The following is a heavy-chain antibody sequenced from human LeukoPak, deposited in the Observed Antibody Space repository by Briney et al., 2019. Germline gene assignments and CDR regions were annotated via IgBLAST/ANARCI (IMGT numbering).Heavy chain of an antibody. CDR3: ATRCPPHRGPFES. CDR2: ISSSGETT. J-gene: IGHJ4*02. Sequence: GGSLRLSCAASGLSFSNFEMNWVRRAPGKGLEWVSYISSSGETTLYADSVQGRFTISRDNAKNSLYLQMNSLRVADSAVYYCATRCPPHRGPFESWGQGSLVTVSS. D-gene: IGHD3-16*01. CDR1: GLSFSNFE. V-gene: IGHV3-48*03.